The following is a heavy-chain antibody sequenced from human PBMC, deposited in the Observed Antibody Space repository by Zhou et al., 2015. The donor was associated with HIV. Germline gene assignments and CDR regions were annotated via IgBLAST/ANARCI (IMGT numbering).Heavy chain of an antibody. V-gene: IGHV1-69*06. CDR2: IIPFFGTA. Sequence: QVHLMQSGAEVKKPGSSVKVSCKASGVTFSNYAISWVRQAPGQGLEWMGGIIPFFGTASYAQKFQGRVTITADKSTNTAYMELSRLRSEDTAAYYCAREGWGSWYFDLWGRGTLVSVSS. CDR3: AREGWGSWYFDL. J-gene: IGHJ2*01. CDR1: GVTFSNYA. D-gene: IGHD7-27*01.